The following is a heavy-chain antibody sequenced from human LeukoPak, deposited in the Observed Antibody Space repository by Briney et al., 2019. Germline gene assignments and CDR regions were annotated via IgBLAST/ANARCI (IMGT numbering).Heavy chain of an antibody. CDR3: ARVYLSQHLVPGLDY. V-gene: IGHV3-7*03. D-gene: IGHD6-13*01. CDR1: GFTFSSRDW. Sequence: TGGSLRLSCVASGFTFSSRDWMTWVRQAPGKGLEWVANIKQDGSEKNYVDSVKGRFTISRDNAKNSLYLQMNSLRAEDTALYYCARVYLSQHLVPGLDYWGPGNPGHRLL. CDR2: IKQDGSEK. J-gene: IGHJ4*02.